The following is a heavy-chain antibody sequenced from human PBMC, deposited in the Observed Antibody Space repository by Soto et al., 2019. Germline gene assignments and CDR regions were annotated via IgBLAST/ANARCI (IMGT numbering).Heavy chain of an antibody. CDR2: IIPIFGTA. CDR1: GGTFSSYA. V-gene: IGHV1-69*13. J-gene: IGHJ6*02. D-gene: IGHD7-27*01. CDR3: ASPLGMYYYYGMDV. Sequence: SVKVSCKASGGTFSSYAISWVRQAPGQGLEWMGGIIPIFGTANYAQKFQGRVTITADESTSTAYMELSSLRSEDTAVYYCASPLGMYYYYGMDVWGQGTTVTVSS.